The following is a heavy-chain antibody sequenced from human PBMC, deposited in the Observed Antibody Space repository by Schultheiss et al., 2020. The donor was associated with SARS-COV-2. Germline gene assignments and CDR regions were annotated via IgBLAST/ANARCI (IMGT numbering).Heavy chain of an antibody. CDR2: IGTGGDT. D-gene: IGHD6-19*01. V-gene: IGHV3-47*01. J-gene: IGHJ6*02. CDR1: GFTFSDYY. Sequence: GESLKISCAASGFTFSDYYMSWIRQAPGKGLEWVSAIGTGGDTYYADSVMGRFTISRDNAKKSLYLHMNSLIAEDMAVYYCARVYRMLELSIAVAGKSHYYYYYGMDVWGQGTTVTVSS. CDR3: ARVYRMLELSIAVAGKSHYYYYYGMDV.